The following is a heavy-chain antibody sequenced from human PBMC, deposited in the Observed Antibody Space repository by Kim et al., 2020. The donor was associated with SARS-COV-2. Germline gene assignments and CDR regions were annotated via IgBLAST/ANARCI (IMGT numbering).Heavy chain of an antibody. CDR3: ARSEGRDGYNFGY. D-gene: IGHD5-12*01. V-gene: IGHV4-59*01. J-gene: IGHJ4*02. Sequence: SETLSLTCTVSGGSISSYYWSWIRQPPGKGLEWIGYIYYSGSTNYNPSLKSRVTISVDTSKNQFSLKLSSVTAADTAVYYCARSEGRDGYNFGYWGQGTLVTVSS. CDR1: GGSISSYY. CDR2: IYYSGST.